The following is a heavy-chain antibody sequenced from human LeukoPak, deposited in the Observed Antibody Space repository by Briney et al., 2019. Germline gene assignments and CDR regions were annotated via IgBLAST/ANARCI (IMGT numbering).Heavy chain of an antibody. CDR1: GDSISNINW. V-gene: IGHV4-4*02. D-gene: IGHD6-6*01. J-gene: IGHJ5*02. CDR2: IHDGGST. CDR3: ARGGSSKRGNWFDP. Sequence: SGTLSLTCAVSGDSISNINWWWSWVRQPPGKGLEWIGEIHDGGSTNYNPSLKSRVTISLDTSKNQFSLNLSSLTAADTAVYYCARGGSSKRGNWFDPWGQGTLVTVSS.